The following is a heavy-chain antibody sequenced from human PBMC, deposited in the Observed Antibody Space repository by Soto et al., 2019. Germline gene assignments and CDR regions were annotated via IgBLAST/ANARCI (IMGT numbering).Heavy chain of an antibody. CDR3: ARDGVETALWYFEY. V-gene: IGHV3-30-3*01. D-gene: IGHD3-16*01. J-gene: IGHJ4*02. CDR2: ISYDGSNK. CDR1: GFTFSSYA. Sequence: GGSLRLSCAASGFTFSSYAMHWVRQAPGKGLEWVAVISYDGSNKYYADSVKGRFTISRDNSKNTLYLQMNSLRAEDTAVYYCARDGVETALWYFEYWGQGTLVTVSS.